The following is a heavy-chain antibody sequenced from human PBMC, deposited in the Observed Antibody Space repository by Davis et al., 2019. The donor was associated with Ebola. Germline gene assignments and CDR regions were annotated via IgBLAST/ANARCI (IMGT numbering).Heavy chain of an antibody. Sequence: SVKVSCKASGGTFSSYAISWVRQAPGQGLEWMGGIIPIFGTANYAQKFQGRVTITADESTSTAYMELSSLRSEDTAVYYCARSLPGGYEYYYYYGMDVWGKGTTVTVSS. J-gene: IGHJ6*04. CDR3: ARSLPGGYEYYYYYGMDV. D-gene: IGHD5-12*01. V-gene: IGHV1-69*13. CDR1: GGTFSSYA. CDR2: IIPIFGTA.